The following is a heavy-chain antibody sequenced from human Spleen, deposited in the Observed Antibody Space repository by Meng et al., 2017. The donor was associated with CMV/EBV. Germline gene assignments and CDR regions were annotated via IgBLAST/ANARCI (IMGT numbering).Heavy chain of an antibody. CDR2: IYHSGST. D-gene: IGHD2-2*01. CDR3: ARDFCSSISCRFDY. V-gene: IGHV4-39*07. Sequence: SETLSLTCTVSGGSISSSSYYWGWVRQPPGKGLEWIGEIYHSGSTNYNPSLKSRVTISLDKSKNQFSLKLSSVTAADTAVYYCARDFCSSISCRFDYWGQGTLVTVSS. J-gene: IGHJ4*02. CDR1: GGSISSSSYY.